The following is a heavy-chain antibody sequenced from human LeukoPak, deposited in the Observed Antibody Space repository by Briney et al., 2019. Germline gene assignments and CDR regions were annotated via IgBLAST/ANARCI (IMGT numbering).Heavy chain of an antibody. D-gene: IGHD6-13*01. J-gene: IGHJ4*02. Sequence: PSETLSLTCTVSGGSISSYYWSWIRQPPGKGLEWIGYIYYSGSAIYNPSLKSRVTISVDTSKSQFSLNLSSVTAADTAVYYCARLGYSSIWYVFDYWGQGTLVTVSS. CDR2: IYYSGSA. CDR3: ARLGYSSIWYVFDY. CDR1: GGSISSYY. V-gene: IGHV4-59*01.